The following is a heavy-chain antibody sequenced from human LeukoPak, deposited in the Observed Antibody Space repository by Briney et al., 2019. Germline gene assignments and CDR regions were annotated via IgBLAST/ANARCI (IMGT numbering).Heavy chain of an antibody. V-gene: IGHV3-30-3*01. CDR1: GFTFNSYA. CDR3: AKGSSTTVVTPGVFDY. CDR2: ISYDGSNK. D-gene: IGHD4-23*01. Sequence: PGGSLRLSCAASGFTFNSYAMHWVRQAPATGLERVAVISYDGSNKYYADSVQGRFTISRDNSKNTLYLQMNSLRAEDTALYYCAKGSSTTVVTPGVFDYWGQGTLVTVSS. J-gene: IGHJ4*02.